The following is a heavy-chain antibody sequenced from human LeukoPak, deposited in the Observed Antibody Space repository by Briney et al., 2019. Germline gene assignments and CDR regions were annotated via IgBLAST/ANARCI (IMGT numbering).Heavy chain of an antibody. CDR2: ISAYNGNT. D-gene: IGHD6-13*01. V-gene: IGHV1-18*01. Sequence: ASVKVSCKASGYTFISYGISWVRQAPGQGLEWMGWISAYNGNTNYAQKLQDRVTMTTDTSTSTAYMELRSLRSDDTAVYYCARDRSSSWYTAFDIWGQGTMVTVSS. J-gene: IGHJ3*02. CDR3: ARDRSSSWYTAFDI. CDR1: GYTFISYG.